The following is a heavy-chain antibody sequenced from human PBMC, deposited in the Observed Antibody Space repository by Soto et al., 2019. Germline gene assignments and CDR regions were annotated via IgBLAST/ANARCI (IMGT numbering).Heavy chain of an antibody. CDR1: GFSLSTSGVG. Sequence: QITLKESGPTLVKPTQTLTLTCTFSGFSLSTSGVGVGWIRQPPGKALEWLALIYWDEDKRYSPSLKSRLTITKDTYKTQVVLTMTNMDPVDTATYYCAHRAVAGLNDALDIWGQGTMVTVSS. J-gene: IGHJ3*02. CDR3: AHRAVAGLNDALDI. CDR2: IYWDEDK. D-gene: IGHD6-19*01. V-gene: IGHV2-5*02.